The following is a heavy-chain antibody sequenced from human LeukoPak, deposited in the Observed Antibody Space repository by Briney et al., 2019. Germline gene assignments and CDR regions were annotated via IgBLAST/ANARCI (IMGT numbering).Heavy chain of an antibody. D-gene: IGHD2-15*01. Sequence: SGGSLRLSCAASGFTFSSYAMSWVRQAPGKGLEWVSAISGSGGSTYYADSVKGRFTISRDNSKNTLYLQMNSLRAEDTAVYYCAKGGYCSGGSCYWGAYYFDYWGQGTLVTVSS. CDR1: GFTFSSYA. CDR2: ISGSGGST. V-gene: IGHV3-23*01. J-gene: IGHJ4*02. CDR3: AKGGYCSGGSCYWGAYYFDY.